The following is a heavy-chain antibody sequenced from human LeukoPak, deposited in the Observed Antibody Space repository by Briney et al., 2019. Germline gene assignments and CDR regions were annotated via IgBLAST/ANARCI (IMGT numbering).Heavy chain of an antibody. J-gene: IGHJ6*02. D-gene: IGHD1-1*01. Sequence: SETLSLTCAVHGGSFSGYYWSWIRQSPGKGLEWIGSVHYSGRTNYNPFLESRVTISVDTSKNQFSLRLTSVTAADTAVYYCASRTGRNYYGMDVWGQGTTVTVSS. CDR1: GGSFSGYY. CDR3: ASRTGRNYYGMDV. V-gene: IGHV4-59*01. CDR2: VHYSGRT.